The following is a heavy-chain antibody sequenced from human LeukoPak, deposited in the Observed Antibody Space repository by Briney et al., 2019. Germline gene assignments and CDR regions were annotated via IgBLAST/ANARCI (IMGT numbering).Heavy chain of an antibody. CDR1: GYTFTSYA. D-gene: IGHD2-15*01. CDR3: ARDFLYCSGGSCYNGNNWFDP. J-gene: IGHJ5*02. V-gene: IGHV1-3*01. CDR2: INAGNGNT. Sequence: GASVKVSCKASGYTFTSYAMHWVRQAPGQRLEWMGWINAGNGNTKYSQKFQGRVTITRDTSESTAYMELRSLRSDDTAVYYCARDFLYCSGGSCYNGNNWFDPWGQGTLVTVSS.